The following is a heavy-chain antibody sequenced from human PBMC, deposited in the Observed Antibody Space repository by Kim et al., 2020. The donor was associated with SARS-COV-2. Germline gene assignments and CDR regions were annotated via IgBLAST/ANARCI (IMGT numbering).Heavy chain of an antibody. D-gene: IGHD3-9*01. CDR3: ARDVHSHLTGSWFDP. CDR1: GGSISSGGYY. J-gene: IGHJ5*02. CDR2: IYYSGST. Sequence: SETLSLTCTVSGGSISSGGYYWSWIRQHPGKGLEWIGYIYYSGSTYYNPSLKSRVTISVDTSKNQFSLKLSSVTAADTAVYYCARDVHSHLTGSWFDPWGQGTLVTVSS. V-gene: IGHV4-31*03.